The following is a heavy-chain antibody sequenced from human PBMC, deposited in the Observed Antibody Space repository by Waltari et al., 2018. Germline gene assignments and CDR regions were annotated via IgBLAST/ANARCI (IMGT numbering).Heavy chain of an antibody. D-gene: IGHD1-1*01. CDR2: IYYSGST. V-gene: IGHV4-59*01. J-gene: IGHJ4*02. CDR1: VGSISRYY. Sequence: QVQLQESGPGLVKPSETLSLTCTVSVGSISRYYWSWIRQPPGKGMEWIGYIYYSGSTNYNPSLKSRVTISVDTSKNQFSLKVSSVTAADTAVYYCARDGGATGTTFWGRGTLVTVSS. CDR3: ARDGGATGTTF.